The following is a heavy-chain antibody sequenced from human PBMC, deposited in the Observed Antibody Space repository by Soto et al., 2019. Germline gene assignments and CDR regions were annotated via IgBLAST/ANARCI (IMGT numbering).Heavy chain of an antibody. CDR1: GFTFNNYA. CDR2: ISGGGDTT. CDR3: AKGGGGSGSLTPPVDF. J-gene: IGHJ4*02. D-gene: IGHD3-10*01. Sequence: EVQLLESGGGLVQPGGSLRLSCAASGFTFNNYAMTWVRQAPGQGLEWVSAISGGGDTTSYADSVKGRFTVSRDGSKTTLYLQKSSLRGEDTALDYCAKGGGGSGSLTPPVDFWGQGTLVTVSS. V-gene: IGHV3-23*01.